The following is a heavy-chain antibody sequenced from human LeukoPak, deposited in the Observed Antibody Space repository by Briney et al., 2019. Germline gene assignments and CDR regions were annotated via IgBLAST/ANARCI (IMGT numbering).Heavy chain of an antibody. D-gene: IGHD2-15*01. V-gene: IGHV4-31*03. J-gene: IGHJ6*02. CDR1: GGSISSGGYY. CDR3: ARVDIRSGGNYGMDV. Sequence: SETLSLTCTVSGGSISSGGYYWSWVRQHPGKGLEWIGYIYYSGSTYYNPSLKSRVTISVDTSKNQFSLTLTSVTAADTAVFYCARVDIRSGGNYGMDVWGQGTTVTVFS. CDR2: IYYSGST.